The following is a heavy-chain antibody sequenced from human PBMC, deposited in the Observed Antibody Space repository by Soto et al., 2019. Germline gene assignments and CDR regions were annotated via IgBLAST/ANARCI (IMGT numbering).Heavy chain of an antibody. J-gene: IGHJ4*02. CDR1: GGSFSGYY. V-gene: IGHV4-34*01. CDR3: ARGRGHYYGWGRTFGC. CDR2: INHSGST. D-gene: IGHD3-10*01. Sequence: SETLSLTCAVYGGSFSGYYWSWIRQPPGKGLEWIGEINHSGSTNYNPSLKSRVTISVDTSKNQFSLKLSSVTAAATAVYYCARGRGHYYGWGRTFGCWGQGTLVTASS.